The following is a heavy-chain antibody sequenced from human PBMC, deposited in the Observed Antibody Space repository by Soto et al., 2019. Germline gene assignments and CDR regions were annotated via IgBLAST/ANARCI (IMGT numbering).Heavy chain of an antibody. Sequence: SETLSLTCTVSGDSISSSNSHWGWTRQPPGKGLEYIGSVYYGGAIFYSGNIYYNPSLKSRVNISFDKSKNQVFLNLRFVTGADTAVYFCARDVRDTGYSYWFDPWGQGILVTVSS. CDR1: GDSISSSNSH. CDR2: IFYSGNI. J-gene: IGHJ5*02. V-gene: IGHV4-39*07. D-gene: IGHD3-9*01. CDR3: ARDVRDTGYSYWFDP.